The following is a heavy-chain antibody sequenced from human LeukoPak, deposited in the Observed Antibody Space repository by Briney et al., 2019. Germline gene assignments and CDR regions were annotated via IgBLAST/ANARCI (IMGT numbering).Heavy chain of an antibody. D-gene: IGHD6-19*01. J-gene: IGHJ4*02. V-gene: IGHV3-7*01. CDR2: VKQDGSET. CDR1: RFTLSNYW. CDR3: ARQRGSGCLDY. Sequence: GGSLRLSCAASRFTLSNYWMSWVRQAPGKGLEWAANVKQDGSETYYVDSVKGRFTISRDNAKNSLSLQMNSLRAEDTAVYYCARQRGSGCLDYWGQGTLVTVSS.